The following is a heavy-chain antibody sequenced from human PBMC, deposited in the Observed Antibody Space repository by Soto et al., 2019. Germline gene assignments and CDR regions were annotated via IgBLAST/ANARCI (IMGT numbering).Heavy chain of an antibody. Sequence: PSETLYLTCTVSVGPNSTYYWSWIRPPPRKGLERIGYLTHNGNTDYNPSLRSRVTISVDTSKNQLSLKLSSVTAADTAVYYCARHYYDTSGYHSNVFDIGGQGTMVTVS. V-gene: IGHV4-59*01. D-gene: IGHD3-22*01. CDR2: LTHNGNT. CDR1: VGPNSTYY. CDR3: ARHYYDTSGYHSNVFDI. J-gene: IGHJ3*02.